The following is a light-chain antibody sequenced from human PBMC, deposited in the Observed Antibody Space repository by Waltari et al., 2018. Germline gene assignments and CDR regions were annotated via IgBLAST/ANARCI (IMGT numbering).Light chain of an antibody. J-gene: IGLJ1*01. V-gene: IGLV2-11*01. CDR3: CSYAGSYNYV. Sequence: QSALTQSRSVSGSPGQSVTISCTGTSSDVGGYNYVSWYQQHPGKAPKLMIYDVSKRPTGVPDRFSGSKSGNPASLTISGLQAEDEADYYCCSYAGSYNYVFGTGTKVTVL. CDR1: SSDVGGYNY. CDR2: DVS.